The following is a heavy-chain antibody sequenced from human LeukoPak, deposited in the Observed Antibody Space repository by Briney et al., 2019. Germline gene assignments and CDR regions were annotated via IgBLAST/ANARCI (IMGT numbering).Heavy chain of an antibody. CDR1: GFTFSRDA. D-gene: IGHD1-1*01. CDR2: ILSDGSKT. V-gene: IGHV3-30*02. CDR3: VKDRAGHWTFDY. Sequence: PGGSLRLSCAGSGFTFSRDAMHGVRQAPGKGREWVAIILSDGSKTYYPDSVRDRFTISRENSKNTLYLQMNSLRDEATAVYYCVKDRAGHWTFDYWGQGTLVTVTS. J-gene: IGHJ4*02.